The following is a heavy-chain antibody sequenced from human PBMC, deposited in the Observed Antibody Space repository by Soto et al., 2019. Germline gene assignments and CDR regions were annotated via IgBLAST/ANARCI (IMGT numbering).Heavy chain of an antibody. CDR2: IIPIFGTA. V-gene: IGHV1-69*01. CDR3: ARDGSSADIVVVPAAISALDY. D-gene: IGHD2-2*01. CDR1: GGTFSSYA. Sequence: QVQLVQSGAEVKKPGSSVKVSCKASGGTFSSYAISWVRQAPGQGLEWMGGIIPIFGTANYAQKFQGRVTITADESTSTAYMELSSLRSEDTAVYYCARDGSSADIVVVPAAISALDYWGQGTLVTVSS. J-gene: IGHJ4*02.